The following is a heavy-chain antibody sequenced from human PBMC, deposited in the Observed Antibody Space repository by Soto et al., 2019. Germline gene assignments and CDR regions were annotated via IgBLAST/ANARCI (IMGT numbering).Heavy chain of an antibody. CDR1: GYTFSSYG. Sequence: QVQLVQSGAEEKKPGASVKVSCKASGYTFSSYGMHWVRQAPGQRLEWMGWINAGNGNTKYSQKFQGRVTITRDTSASTAYMELNSLRSEDTAVYYCAKDIVLVPAAIHYYYYYYGMDVWGQGTTVTVSS. V-gene: IGHV1-3*05. J-gene: IGHJ6*02. CDR2: INAGNGNT. CDR3: AKDIVLVPAAIHYYYYYYGMDV. D-gene: IGHD2-2*02.